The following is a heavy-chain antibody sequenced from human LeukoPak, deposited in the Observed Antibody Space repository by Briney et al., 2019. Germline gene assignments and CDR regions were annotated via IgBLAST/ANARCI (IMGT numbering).Heavy chain of an antibody. J-gene: IGHJ6*03. CDR2: ISGRAGAGN. CDR1: GFTISSYG. CDR3: AKGRITMVRGVAMDV. V-gene: IGHV3-23*01. Sequence: QTGGTLRLSCAASGFTISSYGMNWVRQAPGKGLEWVSGISGRAGAGNIYADSVKGRFTISRDNSNNTLYLQMNSLRAEDTAVYYCAKGRITMVRGVAMDVWGKGTTVTVSS. D-gene: IGHD3-10*01.